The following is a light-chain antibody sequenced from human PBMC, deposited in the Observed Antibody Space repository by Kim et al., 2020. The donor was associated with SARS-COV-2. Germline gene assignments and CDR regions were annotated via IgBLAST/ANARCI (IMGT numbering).Light chain of an antibody. CDR2: WAS. Sequence: RATINCKSSQSLLYSANNKNYLAWYQQKPGQPPKLLIYWASTRESGVPDRFSGSGSETDFTLSISSLQAEDVAVYYCQQYYSTLCTFGQGTKLEI. V-gene: IGKV4-1*01. CDR3: QQYYSTLCT. CDR1: QSLLYSANNKNY. J-gene: IGKJ2*02.